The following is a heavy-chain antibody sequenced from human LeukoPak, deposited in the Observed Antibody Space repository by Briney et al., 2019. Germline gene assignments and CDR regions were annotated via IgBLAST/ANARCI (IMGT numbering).Heavy chain of an antibody. J-gene: IGHJ3*02. V-gene: IGHV1-69*13. CDR1: GGTFSSYA. D-gene: IGHD6-19*01. CDR3: ARGGYSSATDAFDI. CDR2: IIPIFGTA. Sequence: SVKVSCKASGGTFSSYAISWVRQAPGQGLEWMGGIIPIFGTANYAQKFQGRVTITADESTSTAYMELSGLRSEDTAVYYCARGGYSSATDAFDIWGQGTMVTVSS.